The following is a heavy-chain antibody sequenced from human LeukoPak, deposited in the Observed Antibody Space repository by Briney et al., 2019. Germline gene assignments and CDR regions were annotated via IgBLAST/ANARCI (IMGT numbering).Heavy chain of an antibody. Sequence: GSLRLSCAASGFTFNSYSMNWVRQAPGKGLEWIGSIYHSGSTYYNPSLKSRVTISVDTSKNQFSLKLSSVTAADTAVYYCARVGEWELLYFQHWGQGTLVTVSS. CDR2: IYHSGST. D-gene: IGHD1-26*01. V-gene: IGHV4-38-2*01. CDR3: ARVGEWELLYFQH. CDR1: GFTFNSYS. J-gene: IGHJ1*01.